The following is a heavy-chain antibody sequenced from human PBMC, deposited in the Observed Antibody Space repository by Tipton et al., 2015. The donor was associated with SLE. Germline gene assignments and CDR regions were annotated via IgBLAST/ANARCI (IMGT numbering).Heavy chain of an antibody. V-gene: IGHV4-61*02. CDR2: IYTSGST. CDR1: GGSISSGSYY. Sequence: TLSLTCTVSGGSISSGSYYWSWIRQPAGKGLEWIGRIYTSGSTNYNPSLKSRVTISVDASKNQFSLKLSSVTAADTAVYYCARHIHSRYYFDYWGQGTLVTVSS. J-gene: IGHJ4*02. CDR3: ARHIHSRYYFDY. D-gene: IGHD2-21*01.